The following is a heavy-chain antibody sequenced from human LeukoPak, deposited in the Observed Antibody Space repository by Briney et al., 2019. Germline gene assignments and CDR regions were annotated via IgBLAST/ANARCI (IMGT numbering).Heavy chain of an antibody. Sequence: QPGRSLRLSCAASGFDFSTYGTHWVRQAPGKGLEWVAVMWYDGSNEYYGDSVRGRFIISRDNSRNTLYLQMSSLRVEDTAVYYCVRDLDQNDFWSGYWPDAADSWGQGTMVFVSS. CDR3: VRDLDQNDFWSGYWPDAADS. V-gene: IGHV3-33*01. J-gene: IGHJ3*02. CDR1: GFDFSTYG. D-gene: IGHD3-3*01. CDR2: MWYDGSNE.